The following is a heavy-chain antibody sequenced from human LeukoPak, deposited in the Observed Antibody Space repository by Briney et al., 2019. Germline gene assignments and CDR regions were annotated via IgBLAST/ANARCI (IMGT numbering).Heavy chain of an antibody. Sequence: RASETLSLTCTVSGGSISSYYWSWIRQPPGKGLEWIGYIYYSGSTNYNPSLKSRVTISVDTSKNQFSLKLSSVTAADTAVYYCARDRSGVWVTGTTSYFDYWGQGTLVTVSS. CDR1: GGSISSYY. CDR2: IYYSGST. CDR3: ARDRSGVWVTGTTSYFDY. D-gene: IGHD1-20*01. J-gene: IGHJ4*02. V-gene: IGHV4-59*12.